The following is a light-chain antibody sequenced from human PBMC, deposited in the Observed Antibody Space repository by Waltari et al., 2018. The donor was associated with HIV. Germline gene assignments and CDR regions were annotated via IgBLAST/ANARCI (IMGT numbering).Light chain of an antibody. Sequence: QSALTQPASVSGSPGQSITISCTGTSGDVGVSNYVSWYQHHPGKAPKLMIYDVSERPSVVSNRFSGSKSGSTAYLTISGLQAEDDSHYYCSSYSSTSAVLFGGGTKLTVL. V-gene: IGLV2-14*03. CDR2: DVS. J-gene: IGLJ2*01. CDR1: SGDVGVSNY. CDR3: SSYSSTSAVL.